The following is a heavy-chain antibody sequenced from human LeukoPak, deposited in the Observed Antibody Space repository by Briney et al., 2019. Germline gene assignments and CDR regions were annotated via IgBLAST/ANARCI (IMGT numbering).Heavy chain of an antibody. CDR1: GGSISSFY. D-gene: IGHD6-13*01. V-gene: IGHV4-59*01. Sequence: SETLSLPCTVSGGSISSFYWSWIRQPPEKGLEWIGYTHYSGSTKYNPSLKSRLTMSLDTSKNRFALRLSSVTAADTAVYFCARGAAGTGAADYWGQGTLVTVAS. CDR3: ARGAAGTGAADY. J-gene: IGHJ4*02. CDR2: THYSGST.